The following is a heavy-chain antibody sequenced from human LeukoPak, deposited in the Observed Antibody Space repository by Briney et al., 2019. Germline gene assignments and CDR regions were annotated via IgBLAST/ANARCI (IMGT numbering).Heavy chain of an antibody. CDR1: GFSFSSYA. V-gene: IGHV3-30-3*01. Sequence: GGPLRLSCAASGFSFSSYAMHWARQAPGKGLEWVGVITYDGGSKFYADSVKGRFTISRDNAKNSLYLQMNSLRAEDTAVYYCARDVRDGYNRDYFDYWGQGTLVTVSS. J-gene: IGHJ4*02. D-gene: IGHD5-24*01. CDR2: ITYDGGSK. CDR3: ARDVRDGYNRDYFDY.